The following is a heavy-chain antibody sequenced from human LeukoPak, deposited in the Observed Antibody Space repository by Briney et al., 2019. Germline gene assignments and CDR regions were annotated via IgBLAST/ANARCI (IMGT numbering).Heavy chain of an antibody. V-gene: IGHV3-9*01. CDR3: AEAEYSSLDY. J-gene: IGHJ4*02. CDR1: GFTFDDYA. Sequence: PGGSLRLSCAASGFTFDDYAMHWVRQAPGKGLEWVSGISWNSGSIGYADSVKGRFTISRDNAKNSLYLQMNSLRAEDTALYYCAEAEYSSLDYWGQGTLVTVSS. CDR2: ISWNSGSI. D-gene: IGHD6-13*01.